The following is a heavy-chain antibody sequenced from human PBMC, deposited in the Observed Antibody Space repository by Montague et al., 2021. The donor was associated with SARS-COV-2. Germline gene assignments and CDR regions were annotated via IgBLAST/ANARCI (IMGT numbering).Heavy chain of an antibody. Sequence: SETLSLTCTVSGGSISTYYWNWIRQFPGKGLEWIGYIYYSGSTNYNPSLQSRVTISVDRSKIQFSLKFNSVTAADTAIYYCARLLCDNSYGMDVWGQGTTVTASS. CDR3: ARLLCDNSYGMDV. CDR2: IYYSGST. D-gene: IGHD3-9*01. J-gene: IGHJ6*02. V-gene: IGHV4-59*01. CDR1: GGSISTYY.